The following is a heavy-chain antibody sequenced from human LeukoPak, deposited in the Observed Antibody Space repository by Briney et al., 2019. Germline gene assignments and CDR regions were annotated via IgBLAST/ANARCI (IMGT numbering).Heavy chain of an antibody. V-gene: IGHV3-33*01. J-gene: IGHJ3*02. CDR3: ARVARATAFDI. D-gene: IGHD5-12*01. CDR1: GFTFSSYG. Sequence: GGSLRLSCAASGFTFSSYGMHWVRQAPGKGLEWVAVIWYDGSNKYYADSVKGRFTISRDNSKNTLYLQMDSLRAEDTAVYYCARVARATAFDIWGQGTMVTVSS. CDR2: IWYDGSNK.